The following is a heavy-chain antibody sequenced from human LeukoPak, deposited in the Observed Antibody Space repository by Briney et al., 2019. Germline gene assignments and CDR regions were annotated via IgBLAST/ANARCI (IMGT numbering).Heavy chain of an antibody. CDR3: ASLIYASPMDV. CDR1: GGSISSYY. J-gene: IGHJ6*02. D-gene: IGHD2/OR15-2a*01. V-gene: IGHV4-30-4*02. CDR2: IHYSGST. Sequence: SETLSLTCTVSGGSISSYYWSWLRQPPGKGLEWIGYIHYSGSTYYNPSLKSRVTISVDTSKNQFSLKLSSVTAADTAVYYCASLIYASPMDVWGQGTTVTVSS.